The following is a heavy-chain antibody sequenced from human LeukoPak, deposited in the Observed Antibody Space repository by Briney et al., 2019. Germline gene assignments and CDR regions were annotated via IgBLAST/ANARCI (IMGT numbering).Heavy chain of an antibody. J-gene: IGHJ4*02. CDR1: GGSISSGGYY. CDR3: ARPGLGSGYFDY. CDR2: IYHSGST. V-gene: IGHV4-30-2*01. D-gene: IGHD3-3*01. Sequence: PSETLSLTCTVSGGSISSGGYYWSWIRQPPGKGLEWIGYIYHSGSTYYNPSLKSRVTISVDRSKNQFSLKLSSVTAADTAVYYCARPGLGSGYFDYWGQGTLVTVSS.